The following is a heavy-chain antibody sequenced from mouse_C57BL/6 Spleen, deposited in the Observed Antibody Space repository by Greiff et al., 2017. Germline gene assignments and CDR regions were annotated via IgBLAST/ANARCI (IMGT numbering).Heavy chain of an antibody. V-gene: IGHV14-4*01. CDR2: IDPENGDT. J-gene: IGHJ4*01. CDR3: TCSYRYYYAMDY. CDR1: GFNIKDDY. D-gene: IGHD1-1*01. Sequence: EVQRVESGAELVRPGASVKLSCTASGFNIKDDYMHWVKQRPEQGLEWIGWIDPENGDTEYASKFQGKATITADTSSNTAYLQLSSLTSEDTAVYYCTCSYRYYYAMDYWGQGTSVTVSS.